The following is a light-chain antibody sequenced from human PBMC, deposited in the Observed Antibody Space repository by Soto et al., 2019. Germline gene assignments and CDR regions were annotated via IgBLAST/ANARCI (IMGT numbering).Light chain of an antibody. Sequence: QSALTQPASVSGSPGQSITISCTGTSSDVGGYNYVSWYQQHPGKAPKLMIYEVTRRPAGISDRFSASKSGNTASLTISGLQAEDEADYYCNSFRVNRLYVFGAGTKLTVL. CDR1: SSDVGGYNY. V-gene: IGLV2-14*01. CDR2: EVT. J-gene: IGLJ1*01. CDR3: NSFRVNRLYV.